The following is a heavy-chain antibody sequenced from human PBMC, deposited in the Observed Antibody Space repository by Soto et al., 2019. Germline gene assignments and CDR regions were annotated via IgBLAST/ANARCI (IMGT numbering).Heavy chain of an antibody. V-gene: IGHV3-23*01. CDR3: AKQEMATEYYFDH. D-gene: IGHD5-12*01. J-gene: IGHJ4*02. CDR1: GFTFISYA. CDR2: ISVSGGST. Sequence: XGCLRRPCPASGFTFISYAMSWVRQAPGKGLDWVSAISVSGGSTYYADSVKGRFTISRDNSKNTLYLQMNSLRAEDTAVYYCAKQEMATEYYFDHWGQGTLVTVSS.